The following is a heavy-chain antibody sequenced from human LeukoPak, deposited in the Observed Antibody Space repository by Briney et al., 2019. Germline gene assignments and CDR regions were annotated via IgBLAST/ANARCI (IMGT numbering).Heavy chain of an antibody. CDR3: ARGDQYPYYWYFDL. CDR2: IYYGGST. V-gene: IGHV4-39*07. D-gene: IGHD2-21*02. J-gene: IGHJ2*01. CDR1: GGSISSSSYY. Sequence: SATLSLTCTVSGGSISSSSYYWGWIRQPPGKGPKWIGRIYYGGSTYYNPSLKSRDTISVETSKNQFSLKLSPVTAADTAVYYCARGDQYPYYWYFDLWGRGTLVTVSS.